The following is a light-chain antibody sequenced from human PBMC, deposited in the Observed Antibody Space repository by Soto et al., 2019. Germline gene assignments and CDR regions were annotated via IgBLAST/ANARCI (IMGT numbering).Light chain of an antibody. CDR3: QQYDRLFT. J-gene: IGKJ3*01. V-gene: IGKV1-33*01. CDR2: DAA. CDR1: QDISNY. Sequence: DTQMTQSPSSLSASVGDRVTITCQASQDISNYLNWFQHKPGKAPRLLIYDAAKLETGVPSRFSASGSGTHFTFTISSLQPDEIATYYCQQYDRLFTFGPGTSVDIK.